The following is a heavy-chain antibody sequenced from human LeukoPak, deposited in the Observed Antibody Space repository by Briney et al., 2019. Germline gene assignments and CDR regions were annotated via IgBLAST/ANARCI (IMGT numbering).Heavy chain of an antibody. V-gene: IGHV1-18*01. D-gene: IGHD1-14*01. CDR1: GYTFSIYG. CDR2: ISAYDGDT. Sequence: ASVKVSCKASGYTFSIYGISWVRQAPGQGLEWMGWISAYDGDTTYAQNLQGRVIMTTDTSTSTAFLDLRSLRSDDTAVYYCARVVGPTLGRVYDVSDFSYMDVWGKGTTVTVSS. J-gene: IGHJ6*03. CDR3: ARVVGPTLGRVYDVSDFSYMDV.